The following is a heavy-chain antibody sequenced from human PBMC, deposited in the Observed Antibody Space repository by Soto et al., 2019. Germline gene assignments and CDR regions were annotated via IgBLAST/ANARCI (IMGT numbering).Heavy chain of an antibody. V-gene: IGHV4-39*01. CDR3: ARQYYDILTGTDAFDI. D-gene: IGHD3-9*01. Sequence: QLQLQESGPGLVKPSETLSLTCTVSGGSISSSSYYWGWIRQPPGKGLEWIGSIYYSGSTYYNPSLKSRVTISVDTSKNQFSLKLSSVTAADTAVYYCARQYYDILTGTDAFDIWGQGTMVTVSS. CDR2: IYYSGST. J-gene: IGHJ3*02. CDR1: GGSISSSSYY.